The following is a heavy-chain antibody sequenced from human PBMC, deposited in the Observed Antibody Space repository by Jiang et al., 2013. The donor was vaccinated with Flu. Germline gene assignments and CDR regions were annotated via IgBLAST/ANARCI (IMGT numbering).Heavy chain of an antibody. V-gene: IGHV3-11*05. J-gene: IGHJ4*02. CDR3: ARDGTSAVDY. D-gene: IGHD6-19*01. Sequence: KGRFTISRDNAKNSLYLQMNSLRAEDTAVYYCARDGTSAVDYWGQGTLVTVSS.